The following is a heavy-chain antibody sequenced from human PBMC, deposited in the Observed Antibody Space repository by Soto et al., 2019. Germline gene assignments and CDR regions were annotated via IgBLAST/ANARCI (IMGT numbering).Heavy chain of an antibody. CDR3: AKDKLDSGSSMGNWFDP. D-gene: IGHD3-10*01. Sequence: GGSLRLSCAASGFKFSNYAMSWVRQAPGKGLEWVSLISATGGGTYYADSVKGRFAISRDNSHNTLYLQVHSLTAEDTAVYYCAKDKLDSGSSMGNWFDPWGQGTLVTVSS. CDR2: ISATGGGT. CDR1: GFKFSNYA. V-gene: IGHV3-23*01. J-gene: IGHJ5*02.